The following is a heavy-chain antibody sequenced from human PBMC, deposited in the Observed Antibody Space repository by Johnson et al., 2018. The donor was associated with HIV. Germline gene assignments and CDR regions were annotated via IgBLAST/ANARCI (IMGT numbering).Heavy chain of an antibody. V-gene: IGHV3-30*04. Sequence: QVQLVESGGGVVQPGRSLRLSCAASGFTFSSYAMHWVRQAPGKGLEWVAVTSYDGNNKYYADSVKGRFTISRDNAKNSLNLQMNSLRAEDTALYYCAKGMLAERGAFDIWGQGTMVTVSS. J-gene: IGHJ3*02. CDR2: TSYDGNNK. CDR1: GFTFSSYA. D-gene: IGHD3-3*02. CDR3: AKGMLAERGAFDI.